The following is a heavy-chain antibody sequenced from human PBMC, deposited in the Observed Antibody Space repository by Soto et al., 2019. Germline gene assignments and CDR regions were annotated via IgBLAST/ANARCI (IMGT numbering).Heavy chain of an antibody. J-gene: IGHJ4*02. CDR2: ISGSGGST. V-gene: IGHV3-23*01. CDR3: AKDKATSIVVVPAARDYYFDY. Sequence: GGSLRLSGAASGFTFSSYAMSWVRQAPGKGLEWVSAISGSGGSTYYADSVKGRFTISRDNSKNTLYLQMNSLRAEDTAVYYCAKDKATSIVVVPAARDYYFDYWGQGTLVTVSS. CDR1: GFTFSSYA. D-gene: IGHD2-2*01.